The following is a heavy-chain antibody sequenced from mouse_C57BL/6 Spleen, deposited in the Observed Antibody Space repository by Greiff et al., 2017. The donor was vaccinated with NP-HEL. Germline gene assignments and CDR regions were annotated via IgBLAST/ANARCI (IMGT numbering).Heavy chain of an antibody. J-gene: IGHJ4*01. CDR3: TRDGRYYYGSSYVNYAMDY. CDR2: ISSGGDYI. D-gene: IGHD1-1*01. CDR1: GFTFSSYA. Sequence: EVKLQESGEGLVKPGGSLKLSCAASGFTFSSYAMSWVRQTPEKRLEWVAYISSGGDYIYYADTVKGRFTISRDNARNNLYLQMSSLKSEDTAMYYCTRDGRYYYGSSYVNYAMDYWGQGTSVTVSS. V-gene: IGHV5-9-1*02.